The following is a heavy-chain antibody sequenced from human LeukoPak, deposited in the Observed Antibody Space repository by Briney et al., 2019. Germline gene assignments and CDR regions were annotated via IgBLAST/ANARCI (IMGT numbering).Heavy chain of an antibody. CDR3: ARNNGMDV. J-gene: IGHJ6*02. Sequence: GGSLRLSCAASGFTFSSYAMSWVRQVPGRGPEWVANVNRDGSETYYLDSVKGRFTISKDNAKNSLYLQMNSLRAEDTALYHCARNNGMDVWGQGTTVIVSS. V-gene: IGHV3-7*03. CDR1: GFTFSSYA. CDR2: VNRDGSET.